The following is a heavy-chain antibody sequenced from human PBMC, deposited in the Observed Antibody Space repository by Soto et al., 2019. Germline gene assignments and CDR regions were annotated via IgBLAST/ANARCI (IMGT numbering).Heavy chain of an antibody. J-gene: IGHJ4*02. CDR1: GASITGSSY. D-gene: IGHD2-8*02. CDR2: FSLSGTT. V-gene: IGHV4-4*07. CDR3: ARGMTPPGAPAWYYFDS. Sequence: QVQLQESGPGLMKPSETLSLTCTVSGASITGSSYWSWIRQPAGKGLEWIGRFSLSGTTSYNPSLRSRVTMSADVSKNRFSLRLTSVTAADTALYYCARGMTPPGAPAWYYFDSWGQGTLVTVSS.